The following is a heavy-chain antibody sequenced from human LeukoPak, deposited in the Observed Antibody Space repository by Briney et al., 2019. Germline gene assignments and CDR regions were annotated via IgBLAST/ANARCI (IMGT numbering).Heavy chain of an antibody. Sequence: PGGSLRLSCAASGFTFSSYGMHWVRQAPGKGLEWVAFIRYDGSNKYYADSVKGRFTISRDNSKNTLYLQMNSLRAEDTGVYYCAKDGVVPVAMLFDYWGQGTLVTGSS. CDR2: IRYDGSNK. J-gene: IGHJ4*02. CDR1: GFTFSSYG. CDR3: AKDGVVPVAMLFDY. D-gene: IGHD2-2*01. V-gene: IGHV3-30*02.